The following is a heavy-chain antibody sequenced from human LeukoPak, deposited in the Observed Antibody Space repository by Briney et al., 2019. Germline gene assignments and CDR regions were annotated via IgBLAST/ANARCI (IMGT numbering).Heavy chain of an antibody. D-gene: IGHD3-10*01. CDR2: INPKSGVT. CDR1: GYTFTDFY. J-gene: IGHJ6*02. V-gene: IGHV1-2*02. Sequence: GASVKVSCKASGYTFTDFYLHWVRQAPGQGFEWIGWINPKSGVTNYAQTFQGRVTMTGDRSTGTAYMELNEVTSDDAAVYSCARAGFYASGSYYPPPPPYYGMDVWGQGTTVSVSS. CDR3: ARAGFYASGSYYPPPPPYYGMDV.